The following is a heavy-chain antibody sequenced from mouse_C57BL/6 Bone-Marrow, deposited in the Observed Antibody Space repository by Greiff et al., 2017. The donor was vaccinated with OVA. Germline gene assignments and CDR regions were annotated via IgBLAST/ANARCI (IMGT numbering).Heavy chain of an antibody. J-gene: IGHJ3*01. V-gene: IGHV1-76*01. Sequence: VKLMESGAELVRPGASVKLSCKASGYTFTDYYINWVKQRPGQGLEWIARIYPGSGNTYYHEKFKGKATLTAEKSSSTAYMQLSSLTSEDSAVYFGARGGLRAFAYWGQGTLVTVSA. CDR3: ARGGLRAFAY. D-gene: IGHD2-4*01. CDR1: GYTFTDYY. CDR2: IYPGSGNT.